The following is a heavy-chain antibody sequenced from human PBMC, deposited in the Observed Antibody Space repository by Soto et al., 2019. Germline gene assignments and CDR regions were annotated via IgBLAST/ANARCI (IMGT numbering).Heavy chain of an antibody. CDR1: GGTFSTHA. CDR2: IIPMYGSR. Sequence: QVQLVQSGAEVKKPGSSVRVSCKASGGTFSTHAIRWVRQAPGRGPEWIGGIIPMYGSRKYAPNFQGRVTMIADASTNTASMELSSLRSEDTAVYYCARDPYVDHSVRIGYYGLDVWGQGTTVTVSS. D-gene: IGHD3-9*01. V-gene: IGHV1-69*01. CDR3: ARDPYVDHSVRIGYYGLDV. J-gene: IGHJ6*02.